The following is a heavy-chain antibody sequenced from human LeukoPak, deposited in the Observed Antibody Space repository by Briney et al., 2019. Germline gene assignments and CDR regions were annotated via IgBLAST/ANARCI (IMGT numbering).Heavy chain of an antibody. J-gene: IGHJ4*02. D-gene: IGHD3-16*02. CDR2: IYHSGST. Sequence: SETLSLTCAVSGYSISSGYYWCWIRQPPGEGLVWIGSIYHSGSTYYNPSLKSRVTISVDTSKNQFTLKLSSVTAADTAVYYCARQPSNYDYVWGSYRTHLNFDYWGQGTLVTVSS. CDR1: GYSISSGYY. CDR3: ARQPSNYDYVWGSYRTHLNFDY. V-gene: IGHV4-38-2*01.